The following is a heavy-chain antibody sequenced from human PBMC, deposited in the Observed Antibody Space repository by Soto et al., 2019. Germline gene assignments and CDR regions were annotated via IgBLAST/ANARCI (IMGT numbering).Heavy chain of an antibody. Sequence: QVQLVESGGGVVQPGRSLRLSFAASGFTFSSSGMHGVRPAPGKGLEWVAVIWYDASNKYYADSVKGRFTISRDNSKNTLSLQMHGLSAEDTAVYYCARVVAGAGAFDYWGQGTLVTFSS. CDR2: IWYDASNK. CDR3: ARVVAGAGAFDY. D-gene: IGHD5-12*01. CDR1: GFTFSSSG. J-gene: IGHJ4*02. V-gene: IGHV3-33*01.